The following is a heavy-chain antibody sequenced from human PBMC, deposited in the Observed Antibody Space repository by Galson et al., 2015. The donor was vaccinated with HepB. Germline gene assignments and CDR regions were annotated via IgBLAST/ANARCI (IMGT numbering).Heavy chain of an antibody. CDR2: INPSGGST. D-gene: IGHD2-8*01. Sequence: SVKVSCKASGYTFTSYYMHWVRQAPGQGLEWMGIINPSGGSTSYAQKFQGRVTMTRDTSTSTVYMELSSLRSEDTAVNYCAREGLYCTNGVCYADYYYYYGMDVWGQGTTVTVSS. V-gene: IGHV1-46*01. CDR1: GYTFTSYY. CDR3: AREGLYCTNGVCYADYYYYYGMDV. J-gene: IGHJ6*02.